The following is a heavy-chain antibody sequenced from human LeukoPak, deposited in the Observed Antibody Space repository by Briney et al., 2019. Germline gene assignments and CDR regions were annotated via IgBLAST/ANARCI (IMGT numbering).Heavy chain of an antibody. D-gene: IGHD6-19*01. CDR1: GGSISSGGYY. CDR2: IYYSGST. Sequence: PSETLSLTCTVSGGSISSGGYYWSWIRQHPGKGLEWIGYIYYSGSTYYNPSLKSRVTISVDTSKNQLSLKLSSMTAADTAVYYCARQWLVSPLFDYWGQGTLVTVSS. CDR3: ARQWLVSPLFDY. V-gene: IGHV4-31*03. J-gene: IGHJ4*02.